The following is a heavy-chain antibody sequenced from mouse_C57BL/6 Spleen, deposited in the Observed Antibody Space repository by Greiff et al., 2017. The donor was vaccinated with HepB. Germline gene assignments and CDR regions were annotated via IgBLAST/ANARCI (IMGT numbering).Heavy chain of an antibody. D-gene: IGHD2-4*01. J-gene: IGHJ4*01. Sequence: QVHVKQSGAELVRPGASVTLSCKASGYTFTDYEMHWVKQTPVHGLEWIGAIDPETGGTAYNQKFKGKAILTADKSSSTAYMELRSLTSEDSAVYYCTRTYDYDGYAMDYWGQGTSVTVSS. CDR3: TRTYDYDGYAMDY. CDR2: IDPETGGT. CDR1: GYTFTDYE. V-gene: IGHV1-15*01.